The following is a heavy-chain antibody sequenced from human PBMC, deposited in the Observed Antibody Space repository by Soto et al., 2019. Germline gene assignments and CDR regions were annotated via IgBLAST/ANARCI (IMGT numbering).Heavy chain of an antibody. J-gene: IGHJ4*02. Sequence: QLRLQESGPGLVKPSETLSLTCTVSGGSISSSIYYGGWIRRPPGKGLEWIGSIFYSGSTYYNPSLKRRVTLSLETSKNRSSLKLYPASAADTAMYYSARQVVTAPSPIYYFDDWGPGILVPVSS. V-gene: IGHV4-39*01. CDR2: IFYSGST. D-gene: IGHD2-21*02. CDR1: GGSISSSIYY. CDR3: ARQVVTAPSPIYYFDD.